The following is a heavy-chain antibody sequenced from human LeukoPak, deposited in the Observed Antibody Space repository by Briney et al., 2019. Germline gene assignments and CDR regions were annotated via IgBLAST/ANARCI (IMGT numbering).Heavy chain of an antibody. CDR2: IYYSGST. J-gene: IGHJ4*02. Sequence: SETLSLTCTVSGGSISSYYWSWIRQPPGKGLEWIGYIYYSGSTNYNPSLKSRVTISVDTSKNQFSLKLSSVTAADTAVYYCARDKHYGSGSFPYYWGQGTLVTVSS. CDR3: ARDKHYGSGSFPYY. D-gene: IGHD3-10*01. CDR1: GGSISSYY. V-gene: IGHV4-59*01.